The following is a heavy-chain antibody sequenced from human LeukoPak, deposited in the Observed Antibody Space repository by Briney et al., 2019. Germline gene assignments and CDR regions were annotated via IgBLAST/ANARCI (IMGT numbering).Heavy chain of an antibody. Sequence: SETLSLTCTVSGGSISSGGYYWSWIRQHPGKGLEWIGYIYYSGSTYYNPSLKSRVTISVDTSKNQFSLKLSSVTAADTAVYYCARGRSSGWYGYYFDYWGQGTLVTVSS. CDR2: IYYSGST. J-gene: IGHJ4*02. CDR3: ARGRSSGWYGYYFDY. CDR1: GGSISSGGYY. D-gene: IGHD6-19*01. V-gene: IGHV4-31*03.